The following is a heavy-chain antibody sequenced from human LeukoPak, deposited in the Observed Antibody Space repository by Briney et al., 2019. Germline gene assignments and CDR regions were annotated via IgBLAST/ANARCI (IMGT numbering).Heavy chain of an antibody. CDR2: IDSSGTT. Sequence: SETLSLTCTVSGGSFTTYYWSWIRQPAGRGLEWIGHIDSSGTTNYNPSLKSRVTMSTDPSKNQFSLKLSSVTAADTAIYYCARDAKYYYGSRTFFFYEHWGQGTLLTVSS. V-gene: IGHV4-4*07. D-gene: IGHD3-10*01. CDR3: ARDAKYYYGSRTFFFYEH. J-gene: IGHJ4*02. CDR1: GGSFTTYY.